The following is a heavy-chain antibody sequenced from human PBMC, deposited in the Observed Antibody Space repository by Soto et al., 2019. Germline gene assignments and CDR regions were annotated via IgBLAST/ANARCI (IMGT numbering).Heavy chain of an antibody. V-gene: IGHV1-18*01. CDR3: ARDLVPGYTGFSDY. CDR1: GYTFSNYG. D-gene: IGHD5-12*01. J-gene: IGHJ4*02. CDR2: ISAYNGNT. Sequence: ASVKVSCKASGYTFSNYGIDWVRQAPGQGLEWMGWISAYNGNTNFAQKLQGRVSLTTDTSSTTAYMELRSLTSDDTAVYYCARDLVPGYTGFSDYWGQGTLVTVSS.